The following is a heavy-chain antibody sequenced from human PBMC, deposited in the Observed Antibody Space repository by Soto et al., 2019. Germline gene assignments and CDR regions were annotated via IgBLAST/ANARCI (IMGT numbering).Heavy chain of an antibody. J-gene: IGHJ4*02. V-gene: IGHV3-23*01. Sequence: SLRLSCAASGLAFSNFAMSWVRQAPGKGLEWVSAISGSGGSTYYAGSVKGRFTVSRDNSKDTLYLQMNNMRADDTAVYYCAKGGYFAYWGQGTLVTVSS. CDR2: ISGSGGST. CDR3: AKGGYFAY. CDR1: GLAFSNFA.